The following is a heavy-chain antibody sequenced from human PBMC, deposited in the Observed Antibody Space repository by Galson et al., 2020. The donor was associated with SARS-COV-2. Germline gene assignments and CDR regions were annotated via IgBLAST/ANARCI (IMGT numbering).Heavy chain of an antibody. V-gene: IGHV3-7*01. CDR2: IKQDGSEK. CDR1: GFTFSSYW. J-gene: IGHJ6*02. Sequence: TGGSLTLSCAASGFTFSSYWMSWDRQAPGKGLEWVANIKQDGSEKYYVDSVKGRFTISRDNATNSLYLQMNSLRAEDTALYYCASLPGIYYYSGMDVWGQGTAVTVSS. CDR3: ASLPGIYYYSGMDV.